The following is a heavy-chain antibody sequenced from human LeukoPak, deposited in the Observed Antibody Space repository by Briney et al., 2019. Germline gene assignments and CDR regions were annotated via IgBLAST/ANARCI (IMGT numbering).Heavy chain of an antibody. Sequence: PSETLSLTCTVSGGSINSYYWSWIRQPPGKGLEWIGYIYYNENTNYNPSLKSRVTISIDTSKNQFSLRLSSVAAADTAVYYCASLPKYYDNTGWEFQHWGQGTLVTVSS. CDR3: ASLPKYYDNTGWEFQH. CDR2: IYYNENT. D-gene: IGHD3-22*01. CDR1: GGSINSYY. V-gene: IGHV4-59*01. J-gene: IGHJ1*01.